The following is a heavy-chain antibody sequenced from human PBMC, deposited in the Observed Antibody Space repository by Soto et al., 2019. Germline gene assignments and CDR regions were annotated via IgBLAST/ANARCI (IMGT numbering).Heavy chain of an antibody. CDR3: ARESEDLTSNFDF. CDR1: GFTFTRYS. Sequence: PAGSLRLSCAASGFTFTRYSMNWVRQAPGKGLEWASSISSTTNYIHYAHSMQGRFTISIDNAKNSVYLEMNSLSAEDTAVYYCARESEDLTSNFDFWGQGTLVTVSS. CDR2: ISSTTNYI. V-gene: IGHV3-21*01. J-gene: IGHJ4*02.